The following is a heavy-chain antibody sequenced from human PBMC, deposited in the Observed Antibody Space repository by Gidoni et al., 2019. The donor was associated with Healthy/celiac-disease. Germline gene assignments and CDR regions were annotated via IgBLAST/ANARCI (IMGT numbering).Heavy chain of an antibody. CDR3: ARALNTPDIVVVPGYGMDV. D-gene: IGHD2-2*01. Sequence: QVQLVQSGAEVKKPGASVKVSCKASGYTFTGSYMHWVRQAPGQGLEWMGWINPNSGGTNYAQKFQGWVTMTRDTSISTAYMELSRLRSDDTAVYYCARALNTPDIVVVPGYGMDVWGQGTTVTVSS. CDR1: GYTFTGSY. CDR2: INPNSGGT. J-gene: IGHJ6*02. V-gene: IGHV1-2*04.